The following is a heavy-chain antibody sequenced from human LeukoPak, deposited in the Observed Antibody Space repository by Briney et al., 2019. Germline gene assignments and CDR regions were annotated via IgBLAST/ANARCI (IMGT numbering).Heavy chain of an antibody. CDR1: GFTFSTYW. V-gene: IGHV3-23*01. CDR2: ISGSGGST. CDR3: AKDSRSSWFSRGYFDY. Sequence: GGSLRLSCAASGFTFSTYWMHWVRQAPGKGLEWVSAISGSGGSTYYADSVKGRFTISRDNSKNTLYLQMNSLRAEDTAVYYCAKDSRSSWFSRGYFDYWGQGTLVTVSS. J-gene: IGHJ4*02. D-gene: IGHD6-13*01.